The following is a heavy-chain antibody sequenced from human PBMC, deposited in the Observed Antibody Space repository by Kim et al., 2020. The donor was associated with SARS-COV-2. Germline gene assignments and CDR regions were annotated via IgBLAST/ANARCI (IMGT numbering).Heavy chain of an antibody. V-gene: IGHV5-10-1*01. CDR2: IDPSDSYT. J-gene: IGHJ5*02. Sequence: GESLKISCKGSGYSFTSYWISWVRQMPGKGLEWMGRIDPSDSYTNYSPSFQGHVTISADKSISTAYLQWSSLKASDTAMYYCARYIAAVNNWFDPWGQGTLVTVSS. CDR3: ARYIAAVNNWFDP. CDR1: GYSFTSYW. D-gene: IGHD6-13*01.